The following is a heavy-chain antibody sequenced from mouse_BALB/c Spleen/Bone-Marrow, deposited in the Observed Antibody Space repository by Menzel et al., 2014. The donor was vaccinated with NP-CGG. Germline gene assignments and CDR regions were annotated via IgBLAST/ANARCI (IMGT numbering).Heavy chain of an antibody. Sequence: VKLVESGAELVRPGASVKLSCKASGYTFTSYWINWVKQRPGQGLEWIGNIYPSNNYTNYNQKFKDKATLTVDKSPSTAYMQLSSPTSEDSAVYYCTGGNYPYYFDYWGQGTTLTVSS. CDR2: IYPSNNYT. D-gene: IGHD2-1*01. CDR1: GYTFTSYW. J-gene: IGHJ2*01. CDR3: TGGNYPYYFDY. V-gene: IGHV1-69*02.